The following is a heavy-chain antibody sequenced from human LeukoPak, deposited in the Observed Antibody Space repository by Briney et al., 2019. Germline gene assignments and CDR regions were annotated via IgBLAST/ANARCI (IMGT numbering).Heavy chain of an antibody. Sequence: GGSLRLSCAASGFAFSSYAMSWVRQAPGKGLEWVAVISYDGSNKYYADSVKGRFTISRDNSKNTLYLQMNSLRAEDTAVYYCARDLLQVGATIFDYWGQGTLVTVSS. CDR3: ARDLLQVGATIFDY. D-gene: IGHD1-26*01. V-gene: IGHV3-30-3*01. J-gene: IGHJ4*02. CDR1: GFAFSSYA. CDR2: ISYDGSNK.